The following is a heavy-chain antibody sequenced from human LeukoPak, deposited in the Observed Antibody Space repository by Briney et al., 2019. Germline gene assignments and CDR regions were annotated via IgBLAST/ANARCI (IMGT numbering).Heavy chain of an antibody. D-gene: IGHD3-22*01. CDR2: IRSKGYGETA. J-gene: IGHJ4*02. Sequence: GGSLRLSCTASGFTFGVYGINWFRQPPGKGLEWVGLIRSKGYGETADYAASVKGRFTISRDDSKGIVYLQMNSLKTEDTAVYYCSREPEMIVVANDDPSFDFWGQGTLVTVSS. V-gene: IGHV3-49*03. CDR3: SREPEMIVVANDDPSFDF. CDR1: GFTFGVYG.